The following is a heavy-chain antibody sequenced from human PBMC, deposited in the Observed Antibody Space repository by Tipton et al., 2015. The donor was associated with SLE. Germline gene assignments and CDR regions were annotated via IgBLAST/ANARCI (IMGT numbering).Heavy chain of an antibody. V-gene: IGHV4-31*03. Sequence: TLSLTCTVSGDSISSGGYYWSWIRQHPGKGLEWIGEINHSGSTNYNPSLKSRLTISVDTSKKQFSLKMSSVTAADTAVYYCAKGIFPPFDYWGQGTLDTVSS. CDR2: INHSGST. CDR3: AKGIFPPFDY. J-gene: IGHJ4*02. CDR1: GDSISSGGYY. D-gene: IGHD3-3*01.